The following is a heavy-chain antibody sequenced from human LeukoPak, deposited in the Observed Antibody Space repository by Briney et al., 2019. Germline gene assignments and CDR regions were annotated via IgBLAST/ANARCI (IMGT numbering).Heavy chain of an antibody. CDR1: GYTFTSYY. J-gene: IGHJ6*02. Sequence: ASVTVSCTASGYTFTSYYMHWVRQAPGQGLEWMGIINPSGGSTSYAQKFQGRVTMTRDTSTSTVYMELSSLRSEDTAVYYCARAMNQAAAGLYYYYGMDVWGQGTTVTVSS. V-gene: IGHV1-46*01. CDR2: INPSGGST. D-gene: IGHD6-13*01. CDR3: ARAMNQAAAGLYYYYGMDV.